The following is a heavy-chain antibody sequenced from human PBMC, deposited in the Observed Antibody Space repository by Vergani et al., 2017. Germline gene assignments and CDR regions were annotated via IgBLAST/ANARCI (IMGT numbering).Heavy chain of an antibody. V-gene: IGHV3-11*01. Sequence: QVQLVESGGGLVKPGGSLRLSCAASGFTFSDYYMSWIRQAPGKGLEWVSYISSSGSTIYYADSVKGRFTISRDNAKNSLYLQMNSLRAEYTAVYYCARDLYPTPFHPTGMDVWGQGTTVTVSS. J-gene: IGHJ6*02. CDR3: ARDLYPTPFHPTGMDV. CDR1: GFTFSDYY. CDR2: ISSSGSTI. D-gene: IGHD2-21*01.